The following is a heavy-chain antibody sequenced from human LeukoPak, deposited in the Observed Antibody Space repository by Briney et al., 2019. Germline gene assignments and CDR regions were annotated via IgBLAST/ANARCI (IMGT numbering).Heavy chain of an antibody. CDR3: AHYRNYVWWGY. D-gene: IGHD4-11*01. Sequence: ESGPTLVKPTQTLMLTCTFSGFSLSTSGVGVGWIRQPPGKALEWLALIYWNDEKRYSPSLKSRLTITKDTSKNQVVLTMSNMDPVDTATYLCAHYRNYVWWGYWGQGTLVIVSS. V-gene: IGHV2-5*01. CDR2: IYWNDEK. CDR1: GFSLSTSGVG. J-gene: IGHJ4*02.